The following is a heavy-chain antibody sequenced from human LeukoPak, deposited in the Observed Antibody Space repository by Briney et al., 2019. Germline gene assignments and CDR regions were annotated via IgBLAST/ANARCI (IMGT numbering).Heavy chain of an antibody. D-gene: IGHD5-18*01. V-gene: IGHV4-59*01. CDR3: ARDHGYSYGFRSWYFDL. CDR1: GGSISSYY. Sequence: PSETLSLTCTVSGGSISSYYWSWIRQPPGKGLEWIGYIYYSGSTNYNPSLKSRVTISVDTSKNQFSLKLSSVTAADTAVYYCARDHGYSYGFRSWYFDLWGRGTLVTVSS. J-gene: IGHJ2*01. CDR2: IYYSGST.